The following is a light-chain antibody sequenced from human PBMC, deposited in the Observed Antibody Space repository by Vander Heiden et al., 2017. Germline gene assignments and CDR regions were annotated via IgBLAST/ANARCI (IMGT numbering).Light chain of an antibody. CDR1: QSLLHSNGYNY. CDR3: MQALQTPRT. CDR2: LGS. J-gene: IGKJ3*01. V-gene: IGKV2-28*01. Sequence: DIVMTQSPLSLPVTPGEPASISCRSSQSLLHSNGYNYLDWYLQKPGQSPQLLIYLGSNRASGVPDRFSGSGSGTDFTLKISRVEAEDVGVYYCMQALQTPRTFGPGTKVDIE.